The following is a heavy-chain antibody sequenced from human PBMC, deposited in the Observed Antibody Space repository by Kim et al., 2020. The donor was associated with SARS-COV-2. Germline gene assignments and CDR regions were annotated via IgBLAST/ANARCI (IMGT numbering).Heavy chain of an antibody. CDR2: ISYDGSNK. J-gene: IGHJ5*02. Sequence: GGSLRLSCAASGFTFSSYGMHWVRQAPGKGLEWVAVISYDGSNKYYADSVKGRFTISRDNSKNTLYLQMNSLRAEDTAVYYCAKDLYSYGNNWFDPWGQGTLVTVSS. CDR1: GFTFSSYG. D-gene: IGHD5-18*01. CDR3: AKDLYSYGNNWFDP. V-gene: IGHV3-30*18.